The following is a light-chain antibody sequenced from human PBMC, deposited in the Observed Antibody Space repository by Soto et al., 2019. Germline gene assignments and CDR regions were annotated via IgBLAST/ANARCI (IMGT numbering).Light chain of an antibody. CDR1: QGISND. Sequence: IRMTQSPPSLSASVGDRVTISCQASQGISNDLTWYQQKPGKAPKLLIYGASDLERGVPPRFSGSGSRTDFTLTISNLQPEDVATYYCQQYHSLPQITFGGGTKVEI. CDR2: GAS. J-gene: IGKJ4*01. CDR3: QQYHSLPQIT. V-gene: IGKV1-33*01.